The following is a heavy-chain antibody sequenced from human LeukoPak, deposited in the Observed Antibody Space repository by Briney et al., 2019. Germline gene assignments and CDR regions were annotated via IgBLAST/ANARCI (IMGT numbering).Heavy chain of an antibody. CDR1: GGSFSGYY. CDR3: TGSYYDSSGPPPGVY. Sequence: SETLSLTCAVSGGSFSGYYWSWIRQPLGKXLEWIGEINHSGSANYKPSLKSRVTISVDTSKNQFSLKLSSVTAADTAVYYCTGSYYDSSGPPPGVYWGQGTLVTVSS. D-gene: IGHD3-22*01. V-gene: IGHV4-34*01. CDR2: INHSGSA. J-gene: IGHJ4*02.